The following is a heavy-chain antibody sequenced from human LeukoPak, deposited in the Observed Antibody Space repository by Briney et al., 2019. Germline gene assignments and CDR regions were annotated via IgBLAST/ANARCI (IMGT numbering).Heavy chain of an antibody. CDR2: IYHSGST. D-gene: IGHD3-3*01. V-gene: IGHV4-4*02. CDR3: ARGAYDFWIPNWFDP. J-gene: IGHJ5*02. CDR1: GGSISSSNW. Sequence: SETLSLTCAVSGGSISSSNWWSWVRQPPGKGLEWIGEIYHSGSTNYNPSLKSRVTISVDTSKNQFSLKLSSVTAADTAVYYCARGAYDFWIPNWFDPWGQGTLVTVSS.